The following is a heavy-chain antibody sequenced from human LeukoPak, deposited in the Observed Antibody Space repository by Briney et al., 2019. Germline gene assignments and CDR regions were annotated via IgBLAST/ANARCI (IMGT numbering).Heavy chain of an antibody. Sequence: GASVKVSYKASGYIFTGFYIHWVRQAPGQGLEWMGWINPNSGGTKYARKFQGRVTMNRDTSISTVYMELSRLRSDDTAVYYCARGYDTKGYGWFDPWGQGTLVIVSS. V-gene: IGHV1-2*02. D-gene: IGHD1-1*01. J-gene: IGHJ5*02. CDR1: GYIFTGFY. CDR3: ARGYDTKGYGWFDP. CDR2: INPNSGGT.